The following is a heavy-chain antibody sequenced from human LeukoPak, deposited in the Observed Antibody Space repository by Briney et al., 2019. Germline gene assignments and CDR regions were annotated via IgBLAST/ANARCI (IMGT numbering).Heavy chain of an antibody. J-gene: IGHJ4*02. CDR1: RFTVSNNY. V-gene: IGHV3-66*01. CDR2: IYSGGST. D-gene: IGHD3-10*01. CDR3: ARGQFYYGSGTFYPMDS. Sequence: GGSLRLSCAASRFTVSNNYIAWVRQAPGKGLEWVSVIYSGGSTYYADSVKGRFSLSRDNSKNTLYLQMNSLTGEDTAVYHCARGQFYYGSGTFYPMDSWGQGTLVTVSS.